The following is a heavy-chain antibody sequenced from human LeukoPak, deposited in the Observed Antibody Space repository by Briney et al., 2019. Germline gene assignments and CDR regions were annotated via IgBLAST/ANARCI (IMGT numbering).Heavy chain of an antibody. CDR2: IYSGGTT. CDR3: ARASTIGAAGLFDF. V-gene: IGHV3-53*01. J-gene: IGHJ4*02. CDR1: GFTVSSIY. D-gene: IGHD6-13*01. Sequence: PGGSLRLSCAASGFTVSSIYMNWVRQAPGKGLEWVSVIYSGGTTYYAGSVKGRFTISRDNSKNTLYLQMNRLRVEDTAVYFCARASTIGAAGLFDFWGQGTLVTVSS.